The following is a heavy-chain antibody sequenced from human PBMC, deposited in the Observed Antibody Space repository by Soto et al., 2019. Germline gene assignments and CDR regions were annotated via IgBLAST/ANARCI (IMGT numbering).Heavy chain of an antibody. Sequence: SETLSLTCAVYGGSFSGYYWSWIRQPPGKGLEWIGEINHSGSTNYNPSLKSRVTISVDTSKNQFSLKLSSVTAADTAVHYCARAHRGYYYDSSGYYYFDYWGQGTLVTVSS. CDR3: ARAHRGYYYDSSGYYYFDY. CDR1: GGSFSGYY. V-gene: IGHV4-34*01. D-gene: IGHD3-22*01. J-gene: IGHJ4*02. CDR2: INHSGST.